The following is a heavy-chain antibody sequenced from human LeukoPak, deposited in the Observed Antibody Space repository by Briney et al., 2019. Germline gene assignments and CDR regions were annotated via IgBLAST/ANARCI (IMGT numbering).Heavy chain of an antibody. CDR1: GGSISSYY. J-gene: IGHJ6*03. V-gene: IGHV4-4*07. D-gene: IGHD3-10*01. CDR2: IYTSGRT. Sequence: SPSETLSLXCTVSGGSISSYYWSWIRQPAGKGLEWIGRIYTSGRTNYNPSLKSRVTMSVDTPKNQFSLKLSSVTAADTAVYYCARDQRYYGSGSYYKPSAYYYYYMDVWGKGTTVTVSS. CDR3: ARDQRYYGSGSYYKPSAYYYYYMDV.